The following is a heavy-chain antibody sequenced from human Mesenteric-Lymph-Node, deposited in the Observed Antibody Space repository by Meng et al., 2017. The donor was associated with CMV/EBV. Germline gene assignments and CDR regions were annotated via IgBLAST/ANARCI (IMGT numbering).Heavy chain of an antibody. CDR3: ARSGSSGWIDY. J-gene: IGHJ4*02. Sequence: QVQLEPPGPGLVKPPHSLSHTCPISGDSVSRNSAAWNWLRQSPSRGLEWLGRTYNRYKWYNGYAVSVKSRITINPDTSKNQFSLQLNSVTPEDTAMYYRARSGSSGWIDYWGQGTLVTVSS. V-gene: IGHV6-1*01. CDR1: GDSVSRNSAA. CDR2: TYNRYKWYN. D-gene: IGHD6-19*01.